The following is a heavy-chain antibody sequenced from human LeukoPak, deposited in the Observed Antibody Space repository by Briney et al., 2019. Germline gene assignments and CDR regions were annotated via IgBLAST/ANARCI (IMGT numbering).Heavy chain of an antibody. J-gene: IGHJ4*02. Sequence: GESLKISCKASGYSFTNNWIGWVRQMPGKGLEWMGIISPPSFETRYSPSFQGQVTISVDRSTSTAYLQWRSLKASDTAMYYCARLVSGSWAENFDFWGQGTLVTVSS. V-gene: IGHV5-51*01. CDR2: ISPPSFET. CDR1: GYSFTNNW. D-gene: IGHD6-13*01. CDR3: ARLVSGSWAENFDF.